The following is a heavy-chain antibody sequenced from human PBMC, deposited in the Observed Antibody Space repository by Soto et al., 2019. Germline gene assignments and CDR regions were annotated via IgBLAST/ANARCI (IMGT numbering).Heavy chain of an antibody. J-gene: IGHJ4*02. CDR2: IWYDGNDK. CDR1: GFTFSSYG. D-gene: IGHD6-6*01. Sequence: QVQLVESGGGVVQPGRSLRLSCAASGFTFSSYGMHWVRQAPGKGLEWVAVIWYDGNDKYYADFVKGRFTISRDNAKNIVSLPMNSLRAEDTAVYYCARDRHSSSSGYSEYWGQGTLVTVSS. CDR3: ARDRHSSSSGYSEY. V-gene: IGHV3-33*01.